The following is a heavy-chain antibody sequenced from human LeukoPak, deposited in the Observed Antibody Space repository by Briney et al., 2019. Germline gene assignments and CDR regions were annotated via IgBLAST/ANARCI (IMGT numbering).Heavy chain of an antibody. D-gene: IGHD6-19*01. CDR1: GFIFSGYY. J-gene: IGHJ4*02. CDR3: AKDHRGGWSGYFDS. Sequence: GGSLRLSCATSGFIFSGYYMSWIRQAPGKGLEWVAVIWHDGSAEFYGDSVRGRFRISRDDSKNTLYLQMDSLRVEDTALYYCAKDHRGGWSGYFDSWGQGTLVTVSS. CDR2: IWHDGSAE. V-gene: IGHV3-33*06.